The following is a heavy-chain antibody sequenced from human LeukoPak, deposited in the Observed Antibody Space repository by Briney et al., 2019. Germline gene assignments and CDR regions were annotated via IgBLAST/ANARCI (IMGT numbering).Heavy chain of an antibody. CDR3: ARGRDYFDF. CDR2: VHHSGST. Sequence: SETLSLTCTVSGASISLCHWSWIRQPPGKGLEWIGNVHHSGSTHHNPSLKSRVTFSLDTSRNQFSLSLNSVTAADTAVYYCARGRDYFDFWAQGHLVIVSS. V-gene: IGHV4-59*08. J-gene: IGHJ4*02. CDR1: GASISLCH.